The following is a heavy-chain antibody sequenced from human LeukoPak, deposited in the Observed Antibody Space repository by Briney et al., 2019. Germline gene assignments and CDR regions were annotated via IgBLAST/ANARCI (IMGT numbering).Heavy chain of an antibody. V-gene: IGHV3-7*01. CDR1: GFTFNKYW. CDR2: IKRDGSAR. Sequence: GGSLRLSCVASGFTFNKYWMSWVRQAPGKGLEWVANIKRDGSARYYVDSVRGRFTISRDNAKNSLYLQMNSLRVEDTAMYYCAREPPSDYGEVLADYWGQGTLVTVSS. CDR3: AREPPSDYGEVLADY. J-gene: IGHJ4*02. D-gene: IGHD4-17*01.